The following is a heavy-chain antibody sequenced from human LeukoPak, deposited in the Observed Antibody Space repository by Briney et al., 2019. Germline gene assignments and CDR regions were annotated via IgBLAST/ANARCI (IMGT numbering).Heavy chain of an antibody. CDR1: GGSFSGYY. V-gene: IGHV4-34*01. CDR2: INHSGST. CDR3: ASGDLNTYYYDSSGYNY. J-gene: IGHJ4*02. D-gene: IGHD3-22*01. Sequence: SETLSLTCAVYGGSFSGYYWSWIRQPPGKGLEWIGEINHSGSTNYNPSLKSRVTISVDTSKNQFSLKLSSVTAADTAVYYCASGDLNTYYYDSSGYNYWGQGTLVTVSS.